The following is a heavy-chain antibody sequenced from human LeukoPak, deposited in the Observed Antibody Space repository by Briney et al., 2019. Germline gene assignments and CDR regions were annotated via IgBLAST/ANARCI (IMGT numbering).Heavy chain of an antibody. D-gene: IGHD2-15*01. CDR2: ISNSGSTI. Sequence: GGSLRLSCAASGFTFSSYEMNWVRQAPGKGLEWVSYISNSGSTIYYADSVKGRFTISRDNAENSLYLQMNSLRAEDTAVYYCAREVRYCSGGSCYSGAFDIWGQGTMVTVSS. J-gene: IGHJ3*02. V-gene: IGHV3-48*03. CDR3: AREVRYCSGGSCYSGAFDI. CDR1: GFTFSSYE.